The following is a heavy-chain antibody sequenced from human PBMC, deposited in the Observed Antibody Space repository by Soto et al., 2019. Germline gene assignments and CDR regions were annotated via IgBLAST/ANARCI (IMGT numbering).Heavy chain of an antibody. CDR2: IFYSGST. J-gene: IGHJ2*01. V-gene: IGHV4-59*01. Sequence: QVQLQESGPGLVKPSETLSLTCTVSAGSISSYYWSWIRQPPGKGLEWIGYIFYSGSTNYNPSLKSRLTISVDTSKNQFSLTLSSVTAADTAVYYCARDGSNTGWHFDLWGRGTLVTVSS. D-gene: IGHD2-2*01. CDR3: ARDGSNTGWHFDL. CDR1: AGSISSYY.